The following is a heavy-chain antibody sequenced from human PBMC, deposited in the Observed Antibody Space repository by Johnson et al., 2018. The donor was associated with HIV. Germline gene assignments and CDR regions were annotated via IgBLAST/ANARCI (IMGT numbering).Heavy chain of an antibody. V-gene: IGHV3-66*01. CDR2: IYSGGST. J-gene: IGHJ3*02. CDR1: GFTFSSYA. CDR3: AKDRRSSSLDAFDI. D-gene: IGHD6-13*01. Sequence: VQLVESGGGLVQPGGSLRLSCAASGFTFSSYAMHWVRQAPGKGLELVAVIYSGGSTYYADSVKGRFTISRDNSKNTLYLQMNSLRAEDTAVYYCAKDRRSSSLDAFDIWGQGTMVTVSS.